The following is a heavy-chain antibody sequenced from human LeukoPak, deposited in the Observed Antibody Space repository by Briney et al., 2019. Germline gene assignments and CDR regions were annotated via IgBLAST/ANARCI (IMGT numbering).Heavy chain of an antibody. D-gene: IGHD3-22*01. J-gene: IGHJ4*02. V-gene: IGHV3-23*01. Sequence: PGGSLRLSCAASGFTFSSYAMSWVRQAPGKGLEWVSAISGSGGSTYYAGSVKGRFTISRDNSKNTLYLQMNSPRAEDTAVYYCAKDNLNTYYYDSSGPNYWGQGTLVTVSS. CDR3: AKDNLNTYYYDSSGPNY. CDR1: GFTFSSYA. CDR2: ISGSGGST.